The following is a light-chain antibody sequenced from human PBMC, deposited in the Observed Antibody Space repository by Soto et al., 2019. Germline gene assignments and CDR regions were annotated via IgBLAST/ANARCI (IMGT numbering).Light chain of an antibody. CDR1: SSNIGSNT. CDR3: AAWDVSLNGRV. CDR2: SND. V-gene: IGLV1-44*01. J-gene: IGLJ1*01. Sequence: QSVLTQPPSASGTPGQRVTISCSGSSSNIGSNTINWYQQLPGTAPKLLIYSNDQRPSGVPDRFSVSKSGTSASLAISGLQSEDEADYYCAAWDVSLNGRVFGTGTKLTVL.